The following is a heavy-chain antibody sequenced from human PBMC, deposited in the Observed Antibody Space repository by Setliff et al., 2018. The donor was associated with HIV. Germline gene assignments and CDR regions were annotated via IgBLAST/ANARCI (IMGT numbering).Heavy chain of an antibody. D-gene: IGHD5-12*01. CDR1: DFSLYDFN. Sequence: PGGSLRLSCEASDFSLYDFNMNWVRQAPGKGLEWVSSISSTTGSTVYYADSVKGRFTISRDNAKNSLYLQMNSLRAEDTAVYYCARDERRWLQSGMDVWGQGTTVTVSS. CDR2: ISSTTGSTV. CDR3: ARDERRWLQSGMDV. J-gene: IGHJ6*02. V-gene: IGHV3-48*04.